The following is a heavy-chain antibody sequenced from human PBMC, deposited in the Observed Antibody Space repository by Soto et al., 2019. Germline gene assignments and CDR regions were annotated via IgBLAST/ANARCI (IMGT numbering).Heavy chain of an antibody. V-gene: IGHV3-21*01. J-gene: IGHJ4*02. CDR2: ISKSDYT. D-gene: IGHD2-15*01. Sequence: SLRLSCTVCGFAFNNYVINWVRQARGKGLEWVSSISKSDYTYYSDSVKGRFTISRDNAKNSVSLQMNTLRVEDTAVYYCARETPSFDSWGQGTLVTVSS. CDR1: GFAFNNYV. CDR3: ARETPSFDS.